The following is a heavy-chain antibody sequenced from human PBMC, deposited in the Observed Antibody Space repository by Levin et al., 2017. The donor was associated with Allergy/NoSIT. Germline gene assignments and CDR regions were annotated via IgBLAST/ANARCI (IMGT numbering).Heavy chain of an antibody. CDR3: ASEGYYGSGSHDPFDI. V-gene: IGHV3-33*01. CDR1: GFTFSSYDIG. D-gene: IGHD3-10*01. Sequence: GGSLRLSCAASGFTFSSYDIGMHWVRQAPGKGLEWVAVVWSHRSDKYYADSVKGRFTVSRDNSKSTLYLQMNSLRDEDTAVYYCASEGYYGSGSHDPFDIWGHGTMVTVSS. CDR2: VWSHRSDK. J-gene: IGHJ3*02.